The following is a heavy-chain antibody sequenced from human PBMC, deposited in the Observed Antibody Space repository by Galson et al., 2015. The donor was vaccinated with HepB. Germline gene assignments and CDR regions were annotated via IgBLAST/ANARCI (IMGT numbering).Heavy chain of an antibody. CDR3: AKVRAITLISGDDFDI. J-gene: IGHJ3*02. V-gene: IGHV3-23*01. CDR1: GFTFSNYA. Sequence: SLRLSCAASGFTFSNYAMTWVRQAPGKGLEWVAGLSRSGDSTHYADSVKGRFTVSRDNSRNTLYLQMNSLRAEDTAIYYCAKVRAITLISGDDFDIWGQGTMVTVSS. CDR2: LSRSGDST. D-gene: IGHD5-12*01.